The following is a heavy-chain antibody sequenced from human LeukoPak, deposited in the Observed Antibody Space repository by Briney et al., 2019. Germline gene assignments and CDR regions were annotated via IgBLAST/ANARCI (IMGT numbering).Heavy chain of an antibody. J-gene: IGHJ5*01. D-gene: IGHD3-22*01. CDR1: TPR. CDR2: IGTYGGDT. CDR3: ARDLSNFYDDSGYNRDFDS. V-gene: IGHV1-18*01. Sequence: ASVKLSCKATPRISSVPQAPGQRLAWMGWIGTYGGDTYDAQTFQGRITVTTDTSTTTVYMKLRNLRSDDTAVECCARDLSNFYDDSGYNRDFDSWGQRTLVTVSS.